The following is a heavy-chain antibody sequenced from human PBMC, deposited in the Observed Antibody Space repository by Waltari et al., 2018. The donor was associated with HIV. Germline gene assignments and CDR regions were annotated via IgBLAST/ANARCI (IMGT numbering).Heavy chain of an antibody. V-gene: IGHV4-34*01. CDR1: GGSFSAYY. CDR2: INHSGST. D-gene: IGHD6-6*01. Sequence: QVQLQHWGAGLLKPSETLSLTCAVYGGSFSAYYWTWIRQPPGKGLEWIGEINHSGSTNYNPSLKSRVTSSVDTSKNQFSLKLSSVTAADTAMYYCVRGSSLGYFDYWGQGTLVTVSS. CDR3: VRGSSLGYFDY. J-gene: IGHJ4*02.